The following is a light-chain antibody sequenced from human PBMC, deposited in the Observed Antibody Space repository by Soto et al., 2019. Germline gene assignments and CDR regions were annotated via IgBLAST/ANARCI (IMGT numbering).Light chain of an antibody. V-gene: IGKV1-9*01. Sequence: IQLTQSPPSLSASVGDRVPITCPASQGVSSSLAWYHQQPGKAPKLLIYAATTLQSGVPSRFSGSGSGTDFTLTINSLQPEDFATYYCQQLHSYPFTFGQGTRLEIK. CDR2: AAT. CDR1: QGVSSS. CDR3: QQLHSYPFT. J-gene: IGKJ5*01.